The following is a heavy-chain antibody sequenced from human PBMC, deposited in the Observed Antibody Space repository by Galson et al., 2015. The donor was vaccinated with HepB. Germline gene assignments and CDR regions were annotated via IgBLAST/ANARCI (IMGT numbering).Heavy chain of an antibody. CDR2: IDWDDDK. CDR3: ARILIQLPDYYYYGMDV. V-gene: IGHV2-70*11. D-gene: IGHD5-18*01. CDR1: GFSLSTSGMC. Sequence: PALVKPTQTLTLTCTFSGFSLSTSGMCVSWIRQPPGKALEWLARIDWDDDKYYSTSLKTRLTISKDTSKNQVVLTMTNMDPVDTATYYCARILIQLPDYYYYGMDVWGQGTTVTVSS. J-gene: IGHJ6*02.